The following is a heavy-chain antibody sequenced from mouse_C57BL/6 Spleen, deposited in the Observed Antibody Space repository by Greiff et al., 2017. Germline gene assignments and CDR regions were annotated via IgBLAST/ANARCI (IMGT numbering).Heavy chain of an antibody. J-gene: IGHJ3*01. CDR3: ARYKEDWFAY. CDR2: IRNKANGYTT. Sequence: EVKLVESGGGLVQPGGSLSLSCAASGFTFTDYYMSWVRQPPGKSLEWLGFIRNKANGYTTEYSAAVKGRFTISRDNSQSILYLQMNDLSAEDSATYYCARYKEDWFAYWGQGTLVTVSA. V-gene: IGHV7-3*01. CDR1: GFTFTDYY.